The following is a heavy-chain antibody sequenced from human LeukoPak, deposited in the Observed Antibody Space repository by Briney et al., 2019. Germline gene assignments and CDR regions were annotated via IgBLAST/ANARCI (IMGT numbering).Heavy chain of an antibody. D-gene: IGHD3-10*01. CDR2: SNSDGSTT. CDR3: ARLYYYVSGTYSRNFDY. J-gene: IGHJ4*02. V-gene: IGHV3-74*01. Sequence: GGSLRLSCAASGFTFSTYWMHWVRQAPGKGLVWVSRSNSDGSTTTYADSVKGRFTISRDNAKNTLYLQMNSLRAEDTAVYYCARLYYYVSGTYSRNFDYWGQGTLVTVSS. CDR1: GFTFSTYW.